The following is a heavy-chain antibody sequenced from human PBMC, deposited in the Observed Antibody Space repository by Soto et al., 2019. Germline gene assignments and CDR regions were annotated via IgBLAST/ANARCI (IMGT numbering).Heavy chain of an antibody. CDR2: IYYSGST. J-gene: IGHJ4*02. CDR1: GGSISSGGYY. Sequence: SETLSLTCTVSGGSISSGGYYWSWIRQHPGKGLEWIGYIYYSGSTYYNPSLKSRVTISVDTSKNQFSLKLSSVTAADTAVYYCARGRYDFWSGYYENFDYWGQGTLVTVS. D-gene: IGHD3-3*01. CDR3: ARGRYDFWSGYYENFDY. V-gene: IGHV4-31*03.